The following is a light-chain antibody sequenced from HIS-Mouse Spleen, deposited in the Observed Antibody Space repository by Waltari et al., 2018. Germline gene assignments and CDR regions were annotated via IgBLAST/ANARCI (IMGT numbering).Light chain of an antibody. Sequence: QYALTQPASVSGSPGQSITISCTGTSSDVGRYNLVSWYQQHPGKAPKPMIYEGSKRPSGVSNRFSGSKSGNTASLTISGLQAEDEADYYCCSYAGSSTWVFGGGTKLTVL. J-gene: IGLJ3*02. CDR3: CSYAGSSTWV. CDR2: EGS. CDR1: SSDVGRYNL. V-gene: IGLV2-23*01.